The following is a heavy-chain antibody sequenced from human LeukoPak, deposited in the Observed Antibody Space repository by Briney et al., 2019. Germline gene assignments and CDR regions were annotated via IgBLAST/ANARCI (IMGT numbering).Heavy chain of an antibody. J-gene: IGHJ4*02. CDR3: ARGPSILTGYYSLDY. Sequence: GASVTVSCKASGYTFTGYYMHWVRQAPGQRLEWMGWINAGNGNTKYSQEFQGRVTITRDTSASTAYMELSSLRSEDMTVYYCARGPSILTGYYSLDYWGQGTLVTVSS. CDR2: INAGNGNT. D-gene: IGHD3-9*01. V-gene: IGHV1-3*03. CDR1: GYTFTGYY.